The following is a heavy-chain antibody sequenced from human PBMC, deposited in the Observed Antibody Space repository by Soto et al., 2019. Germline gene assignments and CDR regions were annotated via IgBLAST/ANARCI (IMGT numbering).Heavy chain of an antibody. CDR1: GFTFSSYG. CDR2: ISYDGSNK. V-gene: IGHV3-30*18. CDR3: AKPGMVADDDAFDI. Sequence: PGGSLRLSCVASGFTFSSYGMHWVRQAPGKGLEWMAVISYDGSNKYYADSVKGRFTISRDNSKNTLYLQMNSLRAEDTAVYYCAKPGMVADDDAFDIWGQGTMVTVSS. D-gene: IGHD1-26*01. J-gene: IGHJ3*02.